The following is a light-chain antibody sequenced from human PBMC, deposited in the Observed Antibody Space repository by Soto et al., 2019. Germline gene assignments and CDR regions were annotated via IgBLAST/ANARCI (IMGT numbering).Light chain of an antibody. J-gene: IGKJ1*01. V-gene: IGKV3-20*01. Sequence: DIVLTQSPGTLSLSPGERATLSCRASQRVGSSFLAWYRQKPGQAPRLLIYDASSRATGIPDRFSGSGSGTDFTLTISRLEPEDFAVYYCQQYGRSPWTFGQGTKVEIK. CDR1: QRVGSSF. CDR2: DAS. CDR3: QQYGRSPWT.